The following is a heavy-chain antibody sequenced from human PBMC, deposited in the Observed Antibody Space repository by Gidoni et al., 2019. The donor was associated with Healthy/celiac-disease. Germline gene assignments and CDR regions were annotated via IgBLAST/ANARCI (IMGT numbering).Heavy chain of an antibody. D-gene: IGHD6-19*01. CDR1: VGSISTSSYY. J-gene: IGHJ6*02. CDR2: IYYSGST. CDR3: ARLPGIAVAGPSGGFYYYYYGMDV. V-gene: IGHV4-39*01. Sequence: QLQLQESGPGLVKPSETLSLTCTVSVGSISTSSYYWAWIRQPPGKGLEWIGRIYYSGSTYYNPSLKSRVTISVDTSKNQFSLKLSSVTAADTAVYYWARLPGIAVAGPSGGFYYYYYGMDVWGQGTTVTVSS.